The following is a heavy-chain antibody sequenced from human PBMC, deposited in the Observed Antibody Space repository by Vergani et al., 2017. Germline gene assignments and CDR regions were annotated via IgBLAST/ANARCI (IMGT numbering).Heavy chain of an antibody. CDR1: GFTFDDYA. CDR3: ATSGYESIDY. D-gene: IGHD5-12*01. CDR2: ISGDGGST. V-gene: IGHV3-43*02. Sequence: EVQLVESGGGVVQPGGSLRLSCAASGFTFDDYAMHWVRQAPGKGLEWVSLISGDGGSTYYADSVKGRFTISRDNSKNSLYLQMNSLRTADTALYYCATSGYESIDYWGQGTLVTVSS. J-gene: IGHJ4*02.